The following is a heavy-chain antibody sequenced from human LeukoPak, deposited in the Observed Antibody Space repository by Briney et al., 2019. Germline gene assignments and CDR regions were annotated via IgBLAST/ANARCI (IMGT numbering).Heavy chain of an antibody. Sequence: SETLSLTCTVSGGSISSYYWSWIRQPPGKGLEWIGYIYYSGSTNYNPSLKSRVTISVDTSKNQFSLKLSSVTAADTAVYYCARVMAADWYSDLWGRGTLVTVSS. CDR1: GGSISSYY. CDR3: ARVMAADWYSDL. V-gene: IGHV4-59*01. CDR2: IYYSGST. J-gene: IGHJ2*01. D-gene: IGHD6-25*01.